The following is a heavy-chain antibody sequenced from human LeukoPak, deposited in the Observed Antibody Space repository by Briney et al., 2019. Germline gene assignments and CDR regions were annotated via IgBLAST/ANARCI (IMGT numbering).Heavy chain of an antibody. D-gene: IGHD6-19*01. CDR1: VFTFTHYW. CDR3: ARGSIAVAGTEDY. Sequence: GGSLSLSCAPSVFTFTHYWMSWVRQAPGEGAEWGAKIKNDGSETYYPDSVNGRFTISRDNAKNSIYLQMSSLRADDTAVYYCARGSIAVAGTEDYWGQGTLVTVSS. J-gene: IGHJ4*02. V-gene: IGHV3-7*01. CDR2: IKNDGSET.